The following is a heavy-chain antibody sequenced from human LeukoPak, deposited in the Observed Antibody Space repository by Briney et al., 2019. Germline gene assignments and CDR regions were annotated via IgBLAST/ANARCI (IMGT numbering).Heavy chain of an antibody. CDR2: ITSSSSTI. CDR3: VRNEWGDY. V-gene: IGHV3-48*02. Sequence: TGGSLRLSCAASGFSFSTYTMNWARQAPEKGLEWLSYITSSSSTIYYADSVEGRSTVSRDNAKNSLYLQMNSLRDEDTAVYYCVRNEWGDYWGQGTAVTVSS. CDR1: GFSFSTYT. D-gene: IGHD1-26*01. J-gene: IGHJ4*02.